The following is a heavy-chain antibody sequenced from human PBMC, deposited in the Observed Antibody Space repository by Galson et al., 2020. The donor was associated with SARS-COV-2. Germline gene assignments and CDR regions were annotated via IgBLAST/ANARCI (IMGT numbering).Heavy chain of an antibody. D-gene: IGHD3-3*02. Sequence: GGSLRLSCAAPGFTFSSYSMNWVRQAPGKGLEWVSYISSSSTIYYADPVKGRFTISRDNAKNSLYLQMNSLRAEDTAVYYCARDRSSISLFGVVSRDAFVSWGQVTMVTVSS. CDR1: GFTFSSYS. CDR3: ARDRSSISLFGVVSRDAFVS. J-gene: IGHJ3*02. V-gene: IGHV3-48*04. CDR2: ISSSSTI.